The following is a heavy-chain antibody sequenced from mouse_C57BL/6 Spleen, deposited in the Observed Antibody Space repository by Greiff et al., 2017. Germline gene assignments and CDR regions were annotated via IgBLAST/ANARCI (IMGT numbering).Heavy chain of an antibody. CDR3: AKGGAYDGYYP. Sequence: VQLQESGPGLVQPSQSLSITCTVSGFSFTSYGVHWVRQSPGKGLEWLGVICRGGSTDYNAAFMSSLTTPTAHSKSQVFFKMNSLQADDTAIDYGAKGGAYDGYYPWGQGTLVTVSA. J-gene: IGHJ3*02. V-gene: IGHV2-5*01. CDR1: GFSFTSYG. D-gene: IGHD2-3*01. CDR2: ICRGGST.